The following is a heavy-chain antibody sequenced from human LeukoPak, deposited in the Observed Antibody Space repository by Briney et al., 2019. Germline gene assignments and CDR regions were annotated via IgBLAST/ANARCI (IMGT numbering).Heavy chain of an antibody. CDR1: GFTFSSYA. CDR2: ISGSGGST. Sequence: PGGSLRLSCAASGFTFSSYAMSWVRQAPGKGLEWVSAISGSGGSTYYADSVKGRFTISRDNSKNTLYLQMNSLRAEDTAVYYCAKDATLYYDILTADAFDIWGQGTMVTVSS. D-gene: IGHD3-9*01. CDR3: AKDATLYYDILTADAFDI. V-gene: IGHV3-23*01. J-gene: IGHJ3*02.